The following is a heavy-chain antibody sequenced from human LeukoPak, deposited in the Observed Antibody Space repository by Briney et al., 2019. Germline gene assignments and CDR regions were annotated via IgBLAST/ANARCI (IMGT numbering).Heavy chain of an antibody. CDR1: GFAFSSAW. Sequence: GGSLRLSCVASGFAFSSAWMNWVRQAPGKGLEWVGRIQAKANGETTDYAAPVKGRFTISRDDSRNTLYLQLDSLKTEDTAVYYCAADIPGWNPKGFDYWGQGTLVTVSS. V-gene: IGHV3-15*01. CDR3: AADIPGWNPKGFDY. J-gene: IGHJ4*02. CDR2: IQAKANGETT. D-gene: IGHD1-1*01.